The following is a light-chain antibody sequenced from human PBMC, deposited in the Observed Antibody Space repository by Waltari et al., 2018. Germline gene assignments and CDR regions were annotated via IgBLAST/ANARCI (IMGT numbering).Light chain of an antibody. V-gene: IGKV3-15*01. Sequence: EIVMTQSPATLSVSPGERATLSCRASQSVSSNLAWYQQKPGQAPRLLIYGASTRATGIPARFSGSGSGTEFTLTISSLQSEDFAVYYCQQYNNWHSYTFGQGTKREIK. CDR1: QSVSSN. CDR3: QQYNNWHSYT. CDR2: GAS. J-gene: IGKJ2*01.